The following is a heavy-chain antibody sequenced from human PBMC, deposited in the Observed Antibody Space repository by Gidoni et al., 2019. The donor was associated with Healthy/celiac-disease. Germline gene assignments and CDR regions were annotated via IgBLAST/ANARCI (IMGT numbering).Heavy chain of an antibody. CDR2: IYSGGRT. CDR3: AREAVAGAFDI. J-gene: IGHJ3*02. D-gene: IGHD6-19*01. Sequence: EVQLVETGGGLIQPGGSLRLSCAASGFPVSSNYMSWVRQAPGKGLEWVSVIYSGGRTYYADAGKVRFTISRDNSKNTLYLQMNSLRAEDTAVYYCAREAVAGAFDIWGQGTMVTVSS. CDR1: GFPVSSNY. V-gene: IGHV3-53*02.